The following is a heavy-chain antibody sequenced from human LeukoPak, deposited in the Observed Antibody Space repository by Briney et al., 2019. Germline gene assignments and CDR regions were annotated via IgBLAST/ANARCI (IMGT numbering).Heavy chain of an antibody. J-gene: IGHJ3*02. V-gene: IGHV1-69*13. CDR3: ARDRAYYDSSADAFDI. D-gene: IGHD3-22*01. CDR2: IIPIFGTA. CDR1: GGTFSSYA. Sequence: SVKVSCKASGGTFSSYAISWVRQAPGQGLEWMGGIIPIFGTANYAQKFQGRVTITADESTSTAYMELSSLRSEDTAVYYCARDRAYYDSSADAFDIWGQGTMVTVSS.